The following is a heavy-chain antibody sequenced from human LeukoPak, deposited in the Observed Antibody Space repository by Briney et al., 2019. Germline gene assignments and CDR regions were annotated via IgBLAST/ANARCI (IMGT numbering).Heavy chain of an antibody. D-gene: IGHD2-2*01. CDR2: VDPEDGET. Sequence: APVKISCKVSGYTFTYYYMHWVPQAPGKGLEWMGLVDPEDGETIYAEKFQGRVTITADKSTSTAYMELSSLRSEDTAVYYCARLSGYCSSTSCSVRGDYWGQGTLVTVSS. CDR1: GYTFTYYY. V-gene: IGHV1-69-2*01. CDR3: ARLSGYCSSTSCSVRGDY. J-gene: IGHJ4*02.